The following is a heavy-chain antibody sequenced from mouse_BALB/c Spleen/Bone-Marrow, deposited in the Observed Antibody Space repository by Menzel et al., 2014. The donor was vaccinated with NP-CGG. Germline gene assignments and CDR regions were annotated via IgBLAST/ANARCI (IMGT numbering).Heavy chain of an antibody. CDR3: ARARSTMITTGTLDY. CDR1: GFTFSSFG. J-gene: IGHJ4*01. CDR2: ISSGSSTI. D-gene: IGHD2-4*01. V-gene: IGHV5-17*02. Sequence: DVKLQESGGGLVQPGGSRKLSCAASGFTFSSFGMHWVRQAPEKGLEWVAYISSGSSTIYYADTLKGRFTISRDNPKNTLFLQMTSLRSEDTAMYYCARARSTMITTGTLDYWGQGTSVTVSS.